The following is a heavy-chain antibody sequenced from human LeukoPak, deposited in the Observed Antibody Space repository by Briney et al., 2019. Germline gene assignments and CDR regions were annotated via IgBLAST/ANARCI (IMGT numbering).Heavy chain of an antibody. J-gene: IGHJ6*03. D-gene: IGHD3-22*01. CDR1: GFTFSSYA. Sequence: PGGSLRLSCAASGFTFSSYAMSWVRQAPGKGLEWIGYIYYSGSTNYNPSLKSRVTISVDTSKNQFSLKLSSVTAADTAVYYCARRPRMYYYDSSGYPRYYYYMDVWGKGTTVTVSS. CDR3: ARRPRMYYYDSSGYPRYYYYMDV. V-gene: IGHV4-59*01. CDR2: IYYSGST.